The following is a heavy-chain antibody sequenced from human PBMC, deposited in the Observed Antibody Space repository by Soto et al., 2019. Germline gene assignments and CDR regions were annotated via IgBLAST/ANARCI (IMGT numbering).Heavy chain of an antibody. Sequence: PSETLSLTCTASGGSISSGGYYWSWIRQHPGKGLEWIGYIYYSGSTYYNPSLKSRVTISVDTSKNQFSLKLSSVTAADTAVYYCASQYSSSWPQYYYYGMDVWGQGTMVTVSS. CDR1: GGSISSGGYY. D-gene: IGHD6-13*01. CDR3: ASQYSSSWPQYYYYGMDV. J-gene: IGHJ6*02. CDR2: IYYSGST. V-gene: IGHV4-31*03.